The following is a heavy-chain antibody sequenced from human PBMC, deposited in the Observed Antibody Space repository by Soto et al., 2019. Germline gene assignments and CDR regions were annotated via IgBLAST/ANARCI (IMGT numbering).Heavy chain of an antibody. CDR1: GLTFSNYA. J-gene: IGHJ5*02. D-gene: IGHD6-6*01. V-gene: IGHV3-23*01. CDR3: AKSGAIAALEP. CDR2: TRGSGGST. Sequence: EVQLLESGGGLVQPGGSLRLSCAASGLTFSNYAMSWVRQAPGKGLEWVSGTRGSGGSTYYADSVKGRFTISRDNSKNTLYLQMNSLRADATAVYYCAKSGAIAALEPWGQGTLVTVSS.